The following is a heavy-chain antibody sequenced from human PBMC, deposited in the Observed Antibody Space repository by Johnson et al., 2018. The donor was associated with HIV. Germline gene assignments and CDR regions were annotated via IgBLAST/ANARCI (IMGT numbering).Heavy chain of an antibody. Sequence: QVQLVESGAGVARPGGSLRLSCAASGFTFDDYGMHWSRQAPGKEPEWVAFIRYDGSNTYSADPAQGRFTLSGDNPKNTLYLQMNSLRAEDTALYYCAKARSLLDYGGFDAFDIWGQGTLVIVSS. J-gene: IGHJ3*02. CDR1: GFTFDDYG. D-gene: IGHD4-23*01. CDR3: AKARSLLDYGGFDAFDI. V-gene: IGHV3-30*02. CDR2: IRYDGSNT.